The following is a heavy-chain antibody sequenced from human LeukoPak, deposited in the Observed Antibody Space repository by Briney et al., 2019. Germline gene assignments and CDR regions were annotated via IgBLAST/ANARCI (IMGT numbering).Heavy chain of an antibody. CDR3: AKVEQWLPFDY. CDR1: GFILSSYC. V-gene: IGHV3-23*01. D-gene: IGHD6-19*01. J-gene: IGHJ4*02. CDR2: IGGGAGST. Sequence: GTLRLFCATSGFILSSYCIGLVRQAPGKGLEWVSGIGGGAGSTYYADSVKGRFTISRDNSKNTLYLQMNSLRAEDTAVYYCAKVEQWLPFDYWGQGTLVTVSS.